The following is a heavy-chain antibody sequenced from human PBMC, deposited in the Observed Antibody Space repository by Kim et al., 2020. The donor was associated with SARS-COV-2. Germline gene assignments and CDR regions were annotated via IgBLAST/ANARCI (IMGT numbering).Heavy chain of an antibody. D-gene: IGHD6-6*01. Sequence: DSVKGRFTISRDNSNNVLYLQMSSLRAEDTAIYYCAKPRPHWYFELWGRGTLVTVSS. CDR3: AKPRPHWYFEL. J-gene: IGHJ2*01. V-gene: IGHV3-23*02.